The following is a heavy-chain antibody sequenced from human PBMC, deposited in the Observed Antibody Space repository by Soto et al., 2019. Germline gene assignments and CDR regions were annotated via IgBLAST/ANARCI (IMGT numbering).Heavy chain of an antibody. J-gene: IGHJ4*02. CDR2: ISYDGSNK. D-gene: IGHD3-22*01. CDR1: GFTFSTYA. CDR3: ARGDRGYYDSSGLPFDY. V-gene: IGHV3-30-3*01. Sequence: QVQLVESGGGVVQPGRSLRLSCAASGFTFSTYAMHWVRQAPGKGLERVAVISYDGSNKYYADSVKGRFTISRDNSKNTLYLQMNSLRAEDTAVYYCARGDRGYYDSSGLPFDYWGQGTLVTVSS.